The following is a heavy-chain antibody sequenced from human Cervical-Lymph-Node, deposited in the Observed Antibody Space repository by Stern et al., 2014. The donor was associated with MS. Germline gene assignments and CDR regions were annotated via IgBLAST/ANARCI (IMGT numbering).Heavy chain of an antibody. Sequence: VQLEESGGGVVPPGRSLRLSCAASGFNFKSHGMHWVRQAPGKGLEWAAVISYDGNNKYYSDSVKGRFTISRDNSKDTLSLHMSSLEIADTAIYYCAKLYGGNSYSAFSYWGQGTVVTVSS. CDR2: ISYDGNNK. J-gene: IGHJ4*02. CDR3: AKLYGGNSYSAFSY. D-gene: IGHD4-23*01. CDR1: GFNFKSHG. V-gene: IGHV3-30*18.